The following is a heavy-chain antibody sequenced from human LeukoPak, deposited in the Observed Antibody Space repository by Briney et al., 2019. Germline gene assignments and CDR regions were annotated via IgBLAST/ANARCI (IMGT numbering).Heavy chain of an antibody. CDR1: GFTFSSYS. J-gene: IGHJ4*02. CDR3: ARDADTYYYDSSGYYNDY. CDR2: ISSSSSYI. Sequence: PGGSLRLSCAASGFTFSSYSMNWVRQAPGKGLEWVSSISSSSSYIYYADSVKGRFTISRDNAKNSLYLQVNSLRAEDTAVYYCARDADTYYYDSSGYYNDYWGQGTLVTVSS. D-gene: IGHD3-22*01. V-gene: IGHV3-21*01.